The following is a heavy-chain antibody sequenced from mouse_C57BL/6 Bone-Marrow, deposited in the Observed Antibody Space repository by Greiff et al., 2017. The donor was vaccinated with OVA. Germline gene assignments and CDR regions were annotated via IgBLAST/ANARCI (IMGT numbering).Heavy chain of an antibody. J-gene: IGHJ2*01. D-gene: IGHD2-12*01. CDR3: ARQGRRRRYFDD. Sequence: DVMLVESGGGLVQPGESLKLSCESNEYEFPSHDMSWVRKTPEKRLELVAAINSDGGSTYYPDTMERRFIISRDNTKKTLYLQMSSRRSEDTALYYCARQGRRRRYFDDWGQGTTLTVSS. CDR2: INSDGGST. V-gene: IGHV5-2*01. CDR1: EYEFPSHD.